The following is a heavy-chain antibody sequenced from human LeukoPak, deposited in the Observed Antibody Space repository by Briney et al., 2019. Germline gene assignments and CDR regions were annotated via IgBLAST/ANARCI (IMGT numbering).Heavy chain of an antibody. V-gene: IGHV1-8*01. CDR3: ARGGITGTNYYYYYGMDV. Sequence: ASVNVSCKASGYTFTSYDINWVRPATGQGLEWMGWMNPNSGNTGYAQKFQGRVTMTRNTSISTAYMELSSLRSEDTAVYYCARGGITGTNYYYYYGMDVWGQGTTVTVSS. D-gene: IGHD1-20*01. J-gene: IGHJ6*02. CDR2: MNPNSGNT. CDR1: GYTFTSYD.